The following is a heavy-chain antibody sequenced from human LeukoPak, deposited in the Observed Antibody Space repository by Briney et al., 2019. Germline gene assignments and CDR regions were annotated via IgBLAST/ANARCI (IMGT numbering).Heavy chain of an antibody. Sequence: SETLSLACTVSGRSISGSSYYSGWIRQPPGKGLEWIGEINHSGSTNYNPSLKSRVTISVDTSKNQFSLKLSSVTAADTAVYYCVRGRGFDTWGEGTLVTVSS. V-gene: IGHV4-39*07. J-gene: IGHJ5*02. CDR1: GRSISGSSYY. CDR2: INHSGST. CDR3: VRGRGFDT.